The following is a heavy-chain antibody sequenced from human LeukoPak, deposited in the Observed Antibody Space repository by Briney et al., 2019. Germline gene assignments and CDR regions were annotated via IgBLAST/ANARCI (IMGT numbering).Heavy chain of an antibody. D-gene: IGHD3-22*01. CDR2: IYYSGGT. J-gene: IGHJ3*02. Sequence: PSETLSLTCTVSGGSISSYYWSWIRQPPGKGLEWIGYIYYSGGTNYNPSLKGRVTMSVDTSKNQFSLKLSSVTAADTAVYYCARDKDYFDSGGAFDIWGQGTMVTVSS. CDR3: ARDKDYFDSGGAFDI. V-gene: IGHV4-59*01. CDR1: GGSISSYY.